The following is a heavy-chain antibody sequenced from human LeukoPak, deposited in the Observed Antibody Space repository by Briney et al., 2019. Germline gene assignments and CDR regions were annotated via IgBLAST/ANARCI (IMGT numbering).Heavy chain of an antibody. D-gene: IGHD2-2*01. CDR2: IYYSGST. CDR3: ARDRPRYCSSTSCYSAFDI. Sequence: SETLSLTCTVSGGSISSYYWSWIRQPPGKGLEWIGYIYYSGSTNYNPSLESRVTISVDTSKNQFSLKLSSVTAADTAVYYCARDRPRYCSSTSCYSAFDIWGQGTMVTVSS. V-gene: IGHV4-59*01. J-gene: IGHJ3*02. CDR1: GGSISSYY.